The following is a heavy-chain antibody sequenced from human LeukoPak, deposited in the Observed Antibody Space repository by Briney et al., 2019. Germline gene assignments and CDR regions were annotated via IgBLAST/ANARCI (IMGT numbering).Heavy chain of an antibody. CDR1: GGSISSSSYY. CDR2: IYYSGST. J-gene: IGHJ3*02. CDR3: ARIGDYYDSSGYPPDAFDI. Sequence: SETLSLTCTVSGGSISSSSYYWGWIRQPPGKGLEWIGSIYYSGSTYYNPSLKSRVTISVDTSKNQFSLKLSSVTAADTAVYYCARIGDYYDSSGYPPDAFDIWGQGTMVTVSS. D-gene: IGHD3-22*01. V-gene: IGHV4-39*01.